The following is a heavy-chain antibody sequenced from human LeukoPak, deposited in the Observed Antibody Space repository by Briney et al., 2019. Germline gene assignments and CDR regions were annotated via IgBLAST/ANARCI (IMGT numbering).Heavy chain of an antibody. CDR3: ARDFGVGRYFGY. V-gene: IGHV3-33*01. J-gene: IGHJ4*02. CDR2: IGHDGKYL. D-gene: IGHD3-10*01. Sequence: GTSLRLSCAASGFNFGVYGMHWVRQAPGKGLEWVGVIGHDGKYLKYVDSVRGRFTMSRDNSRNTLDLQMNGLRLEDTALYYCARDFGVGRYFGYCGQGTLVTVSS. CDR1: GFNFGVYG.